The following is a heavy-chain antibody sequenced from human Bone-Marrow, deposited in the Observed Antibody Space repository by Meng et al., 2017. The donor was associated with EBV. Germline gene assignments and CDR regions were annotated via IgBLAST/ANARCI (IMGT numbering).Heavy chain of an antibody. CDR1: GDSIGSFYY. CDR2: VHYTGST. CDR3: ARPFPSWQSPRLDPFGA. Sequence: LPLRESGPGQVQPSEPLSLTCTVSGDSIGSFYYWGWIRQPPGRGLEWIGSVHYTGSTYYSPSLKSRVTVSVDTSKNQFSLRLTSVTAADTAVYYCARPFPSWQSPRLDPFGAWGQGTLVTVSS. D-gene: IGHD6-19*01. J-gene: IGHJ5*02. V-gene: IGHV4-39*01.